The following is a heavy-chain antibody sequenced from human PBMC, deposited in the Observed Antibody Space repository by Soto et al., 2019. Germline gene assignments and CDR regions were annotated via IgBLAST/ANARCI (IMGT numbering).Heavy chain of an antibody. CDR2: INPNSGGT. J-gene: IGHJ6*02. D-gene: IGHD5-12*01. CDR3: ARSVGWRRGYSGYDYLFRGMDV. V-gene: IGHV1-2*04. CDR1: GYTFTGYY. Sequence: VASVKVSCKASGYTFTGYYMHWVRQAPGQGLEWMGWINPNSGGTNYAQKFQGWVTMTRDTSISTAYMELSRLRSDDTAVYYCARSVGWRRGYSGYDYLFRGMDVWGQGTTVTVSS.